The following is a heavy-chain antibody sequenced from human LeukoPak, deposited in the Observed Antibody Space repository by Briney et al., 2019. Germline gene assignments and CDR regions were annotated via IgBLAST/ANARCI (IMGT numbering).Heavy chain of an antibody. Sequence: PGGSLRLSCAASGFTFSSYWMHWVRQAPGKGLVWVSRINSDGSSTSYADSVKGRFTISRDNAKNTLYLQMNSLRAEDTAVYYCAKEIAAAGPSNFDYWGQGTLVTVSS. CDR1: GFTFSSYW. CDR2: INSDGSST. D-gene: IGHD6-13*01. J-gene: IGHJ4*02. V-gene: IGHV3-74*01. CDR3: AKEIAAAGPSNFDY.